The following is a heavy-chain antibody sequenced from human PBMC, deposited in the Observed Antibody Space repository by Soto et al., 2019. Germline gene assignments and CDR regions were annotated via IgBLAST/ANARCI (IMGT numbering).Heavy chain of an antibody. Sequence: GGSLRLSCAASGFTFSSYAMHWVRQAPGKGLEWVAVISYDGSNKYYADSVKGRFTISRDNSKNTLYLQMNSLRAEDTAVYYCARALRWLRPPYDYWGQGTLVTVSS. CDR1: GFTFSSYA. V-gene: IGHV3-30-3*01. CDR2: ISYDGSNK. J-gene: IGHJ4*02. D-gene: IGHD5-12*01. CDR3: ARALRWLRPPYDY.